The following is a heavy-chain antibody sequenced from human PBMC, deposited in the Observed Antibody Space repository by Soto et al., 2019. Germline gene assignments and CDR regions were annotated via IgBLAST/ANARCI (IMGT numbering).Heavy chain of an antibody. Sequence: VQLVETGGGLIQPGGSLRLSCAASGFTVSSNYMSWVRQAPGKGLEWVSVIYSGGSTYYADSVKGRFTISRDNSKNTLYLQMNSLRAEDTAVYYCASTFMDNTGGYFDYWGQGTLVTVSS. CDR3: ASTFMDNTGGYFDY. CDR2: IYSGGST. CDR1: GFTVSSNY. D-gene: IGHD3-3*02. V-gene: IGHV3-53*02. J-gene: IGHJ4*02.